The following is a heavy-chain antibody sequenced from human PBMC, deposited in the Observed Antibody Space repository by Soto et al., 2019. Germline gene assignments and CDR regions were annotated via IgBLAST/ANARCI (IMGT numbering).Heavy chain of an antibody. CDR1: DFNLSSYG. V-gene: IGHV3-30*03. CDR2: SSYDGRET. CDR3: ARDSGWPILNFDN. Sequence: GGSLRLSCAASDFNLSSYGIHWVRQPPGKGLEWVAASSYDGRETFYADSAKGRFTVSKEMSKNTASLQMNALRHEDTAVYFCARDSGWPILNFDNWGQGTPVTVSS. J-gene: IGHJ4*02. D-gene: IGHD3-10*01.